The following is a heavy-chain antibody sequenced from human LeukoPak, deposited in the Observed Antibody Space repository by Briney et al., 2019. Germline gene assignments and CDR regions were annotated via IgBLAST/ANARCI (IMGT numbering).Heavy chain of an antibody. Sequence: PGGSLRLSCAASGFTFSNAWMSWVRQAPGKGLEWVGRIKSKTDGGTTDYAAPVKGRFTIARDDEKNKLYLQMNSLKTEDTAVYYCTTKYCSSTSCLPYYYYYMDVWRKGTTVTVSS. J-gene: IGHJ6*03. D-gene: IGHD2-2*01. CDR2: IKSKTDGGTT. V-gene: IGHV3-15*01. CDR3: TTKYCSSTSCLPYYYYYMDV. CDR1: GFTFSNAW.